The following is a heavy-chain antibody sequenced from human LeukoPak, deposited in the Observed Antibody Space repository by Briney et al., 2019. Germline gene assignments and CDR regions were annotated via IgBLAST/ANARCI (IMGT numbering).Heavy chain of an antibody. CDR1: GFNFTSYW. V-gene: IGHV3-74*01. CDR3: VRDRTTVTLFDY. J-gene: IGHJ4*02. CDR2: ISPDGSIT. Sequence: GGSLRLSCAASGFNFTSYWIHWVRQGPGKELVWVSRISPDGSITGHADSVKGRFTISRDNAKNTVYLQMNSLRAEDTAVYYCVRDRTTVTLFDYWGQGTLVSVSS. D-gene: IGHD4-11*01.